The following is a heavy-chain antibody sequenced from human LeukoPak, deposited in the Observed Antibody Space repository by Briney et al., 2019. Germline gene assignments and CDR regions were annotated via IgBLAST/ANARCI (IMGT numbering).Heavy chain of an antibody. J-gene: IGHJ3*02. Sequence: PSETLSLTCTVSGGSISSSSYYWGWIRQPPGKGLEWIGSMYYSGSTYYNPSLKSRVTISVDTSKNQFSLKLSSVTAADTAVYYCARVRYYYDSSGYFQGSAFDIWGQGTMVTVSS. CDR1: GGSISSSSYY. V-gene: IGHV4-39*07. CDR3: ARVRYYYDSSGYFQGSAFDI. CDR2: MYYSGST. D-gene: IGHD3-22*01.